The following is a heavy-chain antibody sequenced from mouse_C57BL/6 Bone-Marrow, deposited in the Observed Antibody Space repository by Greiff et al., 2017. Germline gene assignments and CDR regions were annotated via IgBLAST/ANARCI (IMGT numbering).Heavy chain of an antibody. J-gene: IGHJ3*01. CDR1: GFTFSSYA. CDR2: ISDGGSYT. Sequence: EVQLVESGGGLVKPGGSLKLSCAASGFTFSSYAMSWVRQTPEKRLEWVATISDGGSYTYYPDNVKGRFTISRDNAKNNLYLQMSHLKSEDTAMYYCARVGFAYWGQGTLVTVSA. V-gene: IGHV5-4*01. CDR3: ARVGFAY.